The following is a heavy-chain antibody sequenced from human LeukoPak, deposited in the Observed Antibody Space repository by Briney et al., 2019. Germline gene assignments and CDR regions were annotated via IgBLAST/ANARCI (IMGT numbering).Heavy chain of an antibody. CDR3: AGYSRFPHYFDY. J-gene: IGHJ4*02. CDR2: IIHGGSA. D-gene: IGHD6-6*01. V-gene: IGHV4-34*12. Sequence: SETLSLTCAVYGGSFSGYYWSWIRQSPGKGLEWIGEIIHGGSANYNPSLKSRVTISIDASKSQFSLNLTSVTAADTAVYYCAGYSRFPHYFDYWGQGTLVTVAS. CDR1: GGSFSGYY.